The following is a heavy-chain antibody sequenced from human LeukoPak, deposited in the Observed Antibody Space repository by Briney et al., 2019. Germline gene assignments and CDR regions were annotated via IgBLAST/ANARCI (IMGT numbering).Heavy chain of an antibody. CDR1: GLTFSSYA. J-gene: IGHJ4*02. CDR2: ISGSGGST. D-gene: IGHD6-19*01. V-gene: IGHV3-23*01. CDR3: AKDPSSGWYPDY. Sequence: GGSLRLSCAASGLTFSSYAMSWVRQAPGKGLEWVSAISGSGGSTYYADSVKGRFTISRDNSKNTLYLQMNSLRAEDTAVYYCAKDPSSGWYPDYWGQGTLVTVSS.